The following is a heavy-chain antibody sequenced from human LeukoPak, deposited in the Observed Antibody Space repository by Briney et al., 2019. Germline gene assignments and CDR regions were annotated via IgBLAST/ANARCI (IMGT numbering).Heavy chain of an antibody. CDR3: ARAITFGGVIADDAFDI. CDR2: IYTSGST. J-gene: IGHJ3*02. Sequence: SETLSLTCTVSGGSISSSSYYWGWIRQPAGKGLEWIGRIYTSGSTNYNPSLKSRVTMSVDTSKNQFSLKLSSVTAADTAVYYCARAITFGGVIADDAFDIWGQGTMVTVSS. CDR1: GGSISSSSYY. D-gene: IGHD3-16*02. V-gene: IGHV4-61*02.